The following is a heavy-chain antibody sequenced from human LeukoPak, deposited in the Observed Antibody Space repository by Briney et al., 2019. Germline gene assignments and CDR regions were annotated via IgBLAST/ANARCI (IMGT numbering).Heavy chain of an antibody. CDR3: ARTAARRFDY. CDR2: INPNSGGT. Sequence: ASVKVSCKASGYTFTGYYMHWVRQATGQGLEWMGRINPNSGGTNYAQKFQGRVTMTGDTPISTAYMELSSLRSDDTAVYYCARTAARRFDYWGQGTLVTVSS. V-gene: IGHV1-2*06. D-gene: IGHD6-6*01. J-gene: IGHJ4*02. CDR1: GYTFTGYY.